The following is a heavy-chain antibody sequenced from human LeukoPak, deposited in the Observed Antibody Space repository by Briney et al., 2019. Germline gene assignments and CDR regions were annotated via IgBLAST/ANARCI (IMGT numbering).Heavy chain of an antibody. Sequence: GSLRPPLAASGFTFSYLLMSWVRPAPGKGIGWVSFISSSGSTIYYADSVKGRFTISRDNAKNSLYLQMNSLRAEDTAVYYCASSLARYRLPETDWGQGTLVTVSS. CDR3: ASSLARYRLPETD. D-gene: IGHD5-18*01. CDR1: GFTFSYLL. CDR2: ISSSGSTI. V-gene: IGHV3-11*04. J-gene: IGHJ4*02.